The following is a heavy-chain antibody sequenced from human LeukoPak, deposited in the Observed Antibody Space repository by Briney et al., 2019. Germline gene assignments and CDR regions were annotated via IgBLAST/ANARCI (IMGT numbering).Heavy chain of an antibody. J-gene: IGHJ4*02. D-gene: IGHD2/OR15-2a*01. Sequence: GGSLRLSCAASGFTFSSHWMHWVRHAPGKGLVWVSRINSDGSTTSYADSVKGRFTISRDKAKNTVYLQMTSLRTGDTAVYYCARDILYRDTDWGQGTLVTVSS. CDR3: ARDILYRDTD. V-gene: IGHV3-74*01. CDR2: INSDGSTT. CDR1: GFTFSSHW.